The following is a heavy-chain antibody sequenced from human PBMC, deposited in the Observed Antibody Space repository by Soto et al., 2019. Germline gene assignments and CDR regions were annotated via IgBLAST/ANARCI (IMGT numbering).Heavy chain of an antibody. Sequence: GASVKVSCKASGYTFTSYAMHWVRQAPGQRLEWMGWINAGNGNTKYSQKFQGRVTITRDTSASTAYMELSSLRSEDTAVYYCARDRMLRRFLDGLDPWGQGTLVTVSS. CDR1: GYTFTSYA. CDR3: ARDRMLRRFLDGLDP. J-gene: IGHJ5*02. D-gene: IGHD3-3*01. CDR2: INAGNGNT. V-gene: IGHV1-3*01.